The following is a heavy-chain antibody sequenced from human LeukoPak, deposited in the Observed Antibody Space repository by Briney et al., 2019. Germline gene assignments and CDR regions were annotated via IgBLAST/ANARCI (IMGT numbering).Heavy chain of an antibody. CDR3: ARAQPYYYDSSGHRDY. Sequence: GGSLRLSCAASGFTFSSYWMSWVRQAPGKGLEWVANIKRDGSEKYYVDSVKGRFTISRDNAKNSLYLQMNSLRAEDTAVYYCARAQPYYYDSSGHRDYWGQGTLVTVSS. V-gene: IGHV3-7*04. CDR2: IKRDGSEK. D-gene: IGHD3-22*01. J-gene: IGHJ4*02. CDR1: GFTFSSYW.